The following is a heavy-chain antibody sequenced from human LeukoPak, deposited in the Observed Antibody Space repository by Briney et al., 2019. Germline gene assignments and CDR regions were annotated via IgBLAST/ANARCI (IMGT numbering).Heavy chain of an antibody. D-gene: IGHD3-22*01. CDR2: ISLSGRT. V-gene: IGHV4-39*05. CDR3: APLYYYDISAYHCVN. J-gene: IGHJ4*02. CDR1: GGSLSSSSYY. Sequence: TPSLSSTLSGGSLSSSSYYSGWISHPPGKGLEWIRCISLSGRTYSNPSLKGRPTLSVDPTNSHFSLKLRSVPATDPAMYFFAPLYYYDISAYHCVNWGRGTVVSVSS.